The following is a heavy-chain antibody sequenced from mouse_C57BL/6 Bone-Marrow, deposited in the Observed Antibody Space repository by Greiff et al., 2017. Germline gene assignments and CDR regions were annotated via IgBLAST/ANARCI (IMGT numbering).Heavy chain of an antibody. D-gene: IGHD1-1*01. CDR1: GFSLTSYG. V-gene: IGHV2-5*01. J-gene: IGHJ1*03. CDR3: AKRDYYGPWYFDV. CDR2: IWRGGST. Sequence: QVQLKESGPGLVQPSQSLSITCTVSGFSLTSYGVHWVRQSPGKGLEWLGVIWRGGSTDYNAAFMSRLSITKDNSKSQVFFIMNSLQADDTAIYYCAKRDYYGPWYFDVWGTGTTVTVSS.